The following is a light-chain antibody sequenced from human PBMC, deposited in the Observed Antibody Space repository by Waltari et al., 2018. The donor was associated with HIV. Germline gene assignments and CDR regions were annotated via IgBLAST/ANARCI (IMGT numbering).Light chain of an antibody. Sequence: SSELTQDPAVSVALGQTVRITCQGTRLRNYYACWYQQKPGQAPLLVVYGNDKRPSGIPDRFSGSSSGNTASLTITGAQAEDEADYYCNSRDNNGHHLVFAPGTTVTVL. CDR1: RLRNYY. J-gene: IGLJ1*01. CDR3: NSRDNNGHHLV. V-gene: IGLV3-19*01. CDR2: GND.